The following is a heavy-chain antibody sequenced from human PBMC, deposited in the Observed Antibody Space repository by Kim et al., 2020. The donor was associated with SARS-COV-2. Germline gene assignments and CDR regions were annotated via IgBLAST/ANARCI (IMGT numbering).Heavy chain of an antibody. CDR3: ARWGRSGWYLYYFDY. CDR1: GYTFTGYY. J-gene: IGHJ4*02. V-gene: IGHV1-2*02. CDR2: INPNSGGT. D-gene: IGHD6-19*01. Sequence: ASVKVSCKASGYTFTGYYMHWVRQAPGQGLEWMGWINPNSGGTNYAQKFQGRVTMTRDTSISTAYMELSRLRSDDTAVYYCARWGRSGWYLYYFDYWGQGTLVTVSS.